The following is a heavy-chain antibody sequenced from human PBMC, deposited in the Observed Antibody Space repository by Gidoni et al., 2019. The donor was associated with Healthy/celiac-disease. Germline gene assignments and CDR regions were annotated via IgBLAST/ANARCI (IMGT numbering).Heavy chain of an antibody. D-gene: IGHD3-22*01. V-gene: IGHV1-58*01. Sequence: QLHLVQSGPEVKKPGTAVRVSCMAAGFTFTSTAGQWVRQARGQRREWIGGIVVGSGPTNYAQQFPERVTITRAMTTSTASIALSSLRSDDTAVYYCASARSSGSRDFDYWGQGTLVTVSS. J-gene: IGHJ4*02. CDR2: IVVGSGPT. CDR3: ASARSSGSRDFDY. CDR1: GFTFTSTA.